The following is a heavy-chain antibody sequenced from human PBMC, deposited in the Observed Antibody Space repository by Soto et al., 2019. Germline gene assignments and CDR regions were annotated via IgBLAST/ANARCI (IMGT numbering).Heavy chain of an antibody. CDR3: AGGLGAFHY. Sequence: QVQLQQWGAGLLKPSETLSLTCAVYGGSFSGYYWSWIRQPPGKGLEWIGEINHSGSTNYNPSLKSRVTISVHTSKNQFSLRLSSVTAAETAVYYCAGGLGAFHYWCQGTLVTVS. CDR1: GGSFSGYY. J-gene: IGHJ4*02. CDR2: INHSGST. V-gene: IGHV4-34*01.